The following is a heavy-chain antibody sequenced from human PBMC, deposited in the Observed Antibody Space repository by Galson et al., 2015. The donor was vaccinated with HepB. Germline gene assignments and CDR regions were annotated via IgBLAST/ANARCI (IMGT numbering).Heavy chain of an antibody. CDR1: GFTLDDYA. D-gene: IGHD6-6*01. CDR2: ITWNSGSI. CDR3: AKDKSPYSSSSVDY. Sequence: SLRLSCAASGFTLDDYAMHWVRQAPGKGLEWVSGITWNSGSIDYGDSVKGRFTISRDNAKNSLYLQMNSLRAEDTALYYCAKDKSPYSSSSVDYWGQGTLSPSPQ. J-gene: IGHJ4*02. V-gene: IGHV3-9*01.